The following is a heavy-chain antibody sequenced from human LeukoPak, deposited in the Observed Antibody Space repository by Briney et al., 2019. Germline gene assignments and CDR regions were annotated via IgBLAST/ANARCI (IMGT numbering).Heavy chain of an antibody. D-gene: IGHD1-14*01. J-gene: IGHJ6*02. CDR3: ARDRLGTHHRWGMDA. V-gene: IGHV4-39*02. CDR2: IYYSGRT. CDR1: GGSISSSSYY. Sequence: SETLSLTCTVSGGSISSSSYYWGWIRQPPGKGLEWIGNIYYSGRTYYNPSLKSRVTISVDTPKNQFSLKLSSVTAADTAVYYCARDRLGTHHRWGMDAWGQGTTVTVSS.